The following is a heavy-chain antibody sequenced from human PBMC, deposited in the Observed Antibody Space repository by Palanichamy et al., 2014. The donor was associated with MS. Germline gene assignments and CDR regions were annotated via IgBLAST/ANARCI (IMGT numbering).Heavy chain of an antibody. V-gene: IGHV1-18*01. CDR3: ARRGPLVVPAATKHYYGMDV. Sequence: VQLVQSGAEVKKPGASVKVSCKASGYTFTSYGISWVRQATGQGLEWMGWISAYNGNTNYAQKLQGRVTMTTDTSTSTAYMELRSLRSDDTVVYYCARRGPLVVPAATKHYYGMDVWGQGTTVTVSS. CDR1: GYTFTSYG. J-gene: IGHJ6*02. CDR2: ISAYNGNT. D-gene: IGHD2-2*01.